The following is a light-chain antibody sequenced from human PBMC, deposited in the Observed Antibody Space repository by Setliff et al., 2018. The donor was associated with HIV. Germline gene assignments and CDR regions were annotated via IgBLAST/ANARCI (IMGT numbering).Light chain of an antibody. CDR2: DVT. Sequence: QSALAQPASVSGSPGQSITISCTGSSSDIGNYESVSWYQQLPGEVPILVIYDVTKRPSGVSNRFSASKSGNTASLTISGLQTDDEAHYYCSSYVGSDSWIFGGGTKVTVL. J-gene: IGLJ2*01. CDR1: SSDIGNYES. V-gene: IGLV2-23*02. CDR3: SSYVGSDSWI.